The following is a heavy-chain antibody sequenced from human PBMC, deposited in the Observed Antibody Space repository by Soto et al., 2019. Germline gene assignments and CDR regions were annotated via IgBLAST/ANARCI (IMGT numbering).Heavy chain of an antibody. CDR2: ISGSGGST. J-gene: IGHJ6*03. V-gene: IGHV3-23*01. CDR1: GFTFSSYA. D-gene: IGHD3-10*01. Sequence: GGSLRLSCAASGFTFSSYAMSWVRQAPGKGLEWVSAISGSGGSTYYADSVKGRFTISRDNSKNTLYLQMNSLRAEDTAVYYCAKTIYYYGSGSYFPTPLSGYYYYYMDVWGKGTTVTVSS. CDR3: AKTIYYYGSGSYFPTPLSGYYYYYMDV.